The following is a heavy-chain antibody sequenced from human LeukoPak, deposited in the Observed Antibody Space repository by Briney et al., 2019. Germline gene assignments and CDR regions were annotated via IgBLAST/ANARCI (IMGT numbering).Heavy chain of an antibody. V-gene: IGHV4-4*07. CDR3: ARDRAAVGIFDY. D-gene: IGHD6-13*01. J-gene: IGHJ4*02. CDR1: GGSISSNY. Sequence: PSETLSLTCSVSGGSISSNYWSWIRQPAGKGLEWIGRIYTSGNTNYNPSLKSRVTVSLDTSKNHFSLKLSSVTAADMAVYYCARDRAAVGIFDYWGQGTLVIVSS. CDR2: IYTSGNT.